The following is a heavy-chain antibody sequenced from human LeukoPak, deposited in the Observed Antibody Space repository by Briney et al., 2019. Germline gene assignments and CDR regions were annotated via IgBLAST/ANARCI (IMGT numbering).Heavy chain of an antibody. D-gene: IGHD2-2*01. Sequence: GASVKVSCKASGFTFTSSAVQWVRQARGQRLEWIGWIVVGSGNTNYAQKFQERVTITRDMSTSTAYMELSSLRSEDTAVYYCAADLRCSSTSCGDRFDPWGQGTLVTVSS. V-gene: IGHV1-58*01. CDR1: GFTFTSSA. J-gene: IGHJ5*02. CDR2: IVVGSGNT. CDR3: AADLRCSSTSCGDRFDP.